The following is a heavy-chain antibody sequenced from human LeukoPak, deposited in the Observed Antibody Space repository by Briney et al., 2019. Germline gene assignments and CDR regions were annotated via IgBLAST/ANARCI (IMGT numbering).Heavy chain of an antibody. Sequence: GGSLRLSCAVSGFTFSSYEMNWVRQAPGKGLEWVSYISISGSTIFYADSVKGRFTISRDNAKNSLYLQMSSLRDEDMALYYCARANDHVLSTYYFDYWGQGTLVTVSS. CDR3: ARANDHVLSTYYFDY. V-gene: IGHV3-48*03. J-gene: IGHJ4*02. CDR2: ISISGSTI. D-gene: IGHD1-1*01. CDR1: GFTFSSYE.